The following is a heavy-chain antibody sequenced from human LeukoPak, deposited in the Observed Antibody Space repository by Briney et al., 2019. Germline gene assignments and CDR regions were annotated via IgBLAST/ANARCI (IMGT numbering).Heavy chain of an antibody. J-gene: IGHJ4*02. Sequence: GGSLRLSCAASGFTFSSYSMNWVRQAPGKGLEWVAYISSYSSTIYYADSVKGRFTIPRDNANNSLYLQMNSLRVEDTAVYYCARPYSSGDYYGLGLDDWGQGTLVTVSS. V-gene: IGHV3-48*04. CDR2: ISSYSSTI. CDR3: ARPYSSGDYYGLGLDD. D-gene: IGHD3-22*01. CDR1: GFTFSSYS.